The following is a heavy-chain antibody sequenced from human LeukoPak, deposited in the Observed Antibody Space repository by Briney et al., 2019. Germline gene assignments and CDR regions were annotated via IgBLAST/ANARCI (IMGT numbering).Heavy chain of an antibody. CDR2: ISAYNGNT. CDR3: ARVGDFWSGYPPYYYGMDV. V-gene: IGHV1-18*01. D-gene: IGHD3-3*01. CDR1: GYTFTSYG. J-gene: IGHJ6*02. Sequence: ASVKVSCKASGYTFTSYGISWVRQAPGQGLEWMGWISAYNGNTNYAQKLQGRVTMTTDTSTSTAYMELRSLRSDDTAVYYCARVGDFWSGYPPYYYGMDVWGQGTTVTVPS.